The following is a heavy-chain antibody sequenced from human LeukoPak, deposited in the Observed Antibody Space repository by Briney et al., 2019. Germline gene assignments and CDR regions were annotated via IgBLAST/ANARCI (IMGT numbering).Heavy chain of an antibody. Sequence: ASVTVTCKVSGYTLTELSMHWGRNPPGPGHERMGGFAPEDGATIYAQKFQGRVTMTEDTSTDTAYMELSSLRSEDTAVYYCAVVVGATTAFDYWGQGTLVTVSS. J-gene: IGHJ4*02. D-gene: IGHD1-26*01. CDR2: FAPEDGAT. V-gene: IGHV1-24*01. CDR3: AVVVGATTAFDY. CDR1: GYTLTELS.